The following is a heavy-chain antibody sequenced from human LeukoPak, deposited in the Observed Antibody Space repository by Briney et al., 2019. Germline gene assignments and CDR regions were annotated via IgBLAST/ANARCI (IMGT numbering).Heavy chain of an antibody. D-gene: IGHD6-6*01. CDR3: AKDRGIAGRPAFDF. J-gene: IGHJ4*02. CDR2: ISGSGGST. Sequence: PGGSLRLSCAASGFTFSSYAMSWVRQAPGKGLEWVSVISGSGGSTNYAEYVKDRFTISRDNSKNTLYLQMNSLRAEDTAVYYCAKDRGIAGRPAFDFWGQGTLVTVSS. V-gene: IGHV3-23*01. CDR1: GFTFSSYA.